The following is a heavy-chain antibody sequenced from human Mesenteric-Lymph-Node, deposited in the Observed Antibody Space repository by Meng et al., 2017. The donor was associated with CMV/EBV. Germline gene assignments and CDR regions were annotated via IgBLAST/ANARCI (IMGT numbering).Heavy chain of an antibody. V-gene: IGHV1-69*05. Sequence: SVKVSCKASGGTFSSYAISWVRQAPGQGLEWMGGIIPIFGTANYAQKFQGRVTITTDESTSTAYMELRSLRSDDTAVYYCARGYGDRLPYGMDVWGQGTTVTVSS. D-gene: IGHD4-17*01. CDR2: IIPIFGTA. J-gene: IGHJ6*02. CDR1: GGTFSSYA. CDR3: ARGYGDRLPYGMDV.